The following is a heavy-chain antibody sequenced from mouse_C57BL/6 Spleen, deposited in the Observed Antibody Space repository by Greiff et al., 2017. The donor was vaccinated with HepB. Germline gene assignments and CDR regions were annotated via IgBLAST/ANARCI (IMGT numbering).Heavy chain of an antibody. Sequence: VKLMESGAELARPGASVKLSCKASGYTFTSYGISWVKQRTGQGLEWIGEIYPRSGNTYYNEKFKGKATLTADKSSSTAYMELRSLTSEDSAVYFCARRENYSGDYWGQGTTLTVSS. J-gene: IGHJ2*01. CDR1: GYTFTSYG. D-gene: IGHD1-1*01. V-gene: IGHV1-81*01. CDR3: ARRENYSGDY. CDR2: IYPRSGNT.